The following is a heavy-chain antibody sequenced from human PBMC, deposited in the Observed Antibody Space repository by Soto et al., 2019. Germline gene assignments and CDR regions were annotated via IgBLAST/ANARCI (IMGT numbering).Heavy chain of an antibody. V-gene: IGHV1-69*06. J-gene: IGHJ6*02. CDR1: GGTFTNYA. D-gene: IGHD2-2*01. CDR3: ARDLVPAAISFYGMDV. CDR2: IIPVFGTP. Sequence: SVKVSCKASGGTFTNYAFSWVRQAPGQGLEWMGGIIPVFGTPDYAQKFQGRVTITADTSISTAYMELSRLRSDDTAVYYCARDLVPAAISFYGMDVWGQGTTVTVSS.